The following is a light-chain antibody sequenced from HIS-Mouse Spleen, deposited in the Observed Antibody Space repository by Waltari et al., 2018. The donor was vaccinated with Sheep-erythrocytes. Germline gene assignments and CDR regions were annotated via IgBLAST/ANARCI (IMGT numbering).Light chain of an antibody. Sequence: QSALTQPASVSGSPGQSITIPCTGTSSDVGRYNLFSWYQQHPGKAPKLMIYEGSKRPSGVSNRFSGSKSGNTASLTISGLQAEDEADYYCCSYAGSSTSWVFGGGTKLTVL. V-gene: IGLV2-23*01. CDR2: EGS. J-gene: IGLJ3*02. CDR3: CSYAGSSTSWV. CDR1: SSDVGRYNL.